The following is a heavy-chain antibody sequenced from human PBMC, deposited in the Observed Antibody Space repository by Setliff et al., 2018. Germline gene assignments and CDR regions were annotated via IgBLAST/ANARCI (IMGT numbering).Heavy chain of an antibody. CDR1: GVSFGSGTYY. CDR2: IQSTGTT. CDR3: AGTPALGTSWLSPFDY. J-gene: IGHJ4*02. Sequence: SETLSLTCTVSGVSFGSGTYYWSWIRQPAGKGLEWIGLIQSTGTTNYNPSLQSRVTISIGTSKNQFSLKMSSVTAADTAMYYCAGTPALGTSWLSPFDYWGQGTLVTVSS. D-gene: IGHD5-12*01. V-gene: IGHV4-61*02.